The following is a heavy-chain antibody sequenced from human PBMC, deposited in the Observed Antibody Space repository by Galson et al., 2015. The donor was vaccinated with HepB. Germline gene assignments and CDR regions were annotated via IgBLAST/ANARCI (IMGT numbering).Heavy chain of an antibody. CDR1: GGTFSSYA. V-gene: IGHV1-69*13. CDR2: IIPIFGTA. Sequence: SVKVSCKASGGTFSSYAISWVRQAPGQGLEWMGGIIPIFGTANYAQKFQGRVTITADESTSTAYMEPSSLRSEDTAVYYCAGVPPAGTGDYYYYYYMDVWGKGTTVTVSS. J-gene: IGHJ6*03. D-gene: IGHD6-13*01. CDR3: AGVPPAGTGDYYYYYYMDV.